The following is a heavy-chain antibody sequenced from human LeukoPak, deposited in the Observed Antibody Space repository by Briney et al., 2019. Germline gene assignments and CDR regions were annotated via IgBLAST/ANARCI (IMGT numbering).Heavy chain of an antibody. CDR3: TRENRPFCPFAY. Sequence: SETLSLTCGVSGGSIDITNYWSWVRQAPGKGLEWIGEISHSGTTNYNPPLRSRVTMLLDRANNQFSLSLTSVTAADSAVYYCTRENRPFCPFAYWGQGVLVTVSS. CDR1: GGSIDITNY. D-gene: IGHD2/OR15-2a*01. V-gene: IGHV4-4*02. CDR2: ISHSGTT. J-gene: IGHJ4*02.